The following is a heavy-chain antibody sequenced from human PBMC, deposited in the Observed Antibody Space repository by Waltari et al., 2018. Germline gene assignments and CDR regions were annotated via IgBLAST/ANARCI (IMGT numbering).Heavy chain of an antibody. CDR1: GGTFSSYA. Sequence: QVQLVQSGAEVKKPGSSVKVSCKASGGTFSSYAISWVRQAPGQGLEWMGGIIPIFGTANYAQKFQGRVTITADESTSTAYMELSSLRSEDTAVYYCARGGGFCGGDCYLLPAHKNWFDPWGQGTLVTVSS. J-gene: IGHJ5*02. D-gene: IGHD2-21*02. V-gene: IGHV1-69*01. CDR2: IIPIFGTA. CDR3: ARGGGFCGGDCYLLPAHKNWFDP.